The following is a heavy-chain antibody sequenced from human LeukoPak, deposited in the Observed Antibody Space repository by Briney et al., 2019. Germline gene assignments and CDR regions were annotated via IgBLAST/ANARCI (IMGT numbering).Heavy chain of an antibody. Sequence: GGSLRLSCAASGFTVSSNYMSWVRQAPGKGLEWVSVIYSGGSTYYADSVKGRFTISRDNSKNTLYLQMNSLRAEDTAVYHCARDQRGPEAPSSGWYGKYYYYYMDVWGKGTTVTVSS. CDR1: GFTVSSNY. CDR2: IYSGGST. D-gene: IGHD6-19*01. V-gene: IGHV3-53*01. J-gene: IGHJ6*03. CDR3: ARDQRGPEAPSSGWYGKYYYYYMDV.